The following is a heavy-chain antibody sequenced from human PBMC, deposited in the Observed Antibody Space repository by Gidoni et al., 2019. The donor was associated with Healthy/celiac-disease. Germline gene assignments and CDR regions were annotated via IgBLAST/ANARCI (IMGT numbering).Heavy chain of an antibody. V-gene: IGHV1-18*01. CDR1: GYTFTSYG. D-gene: IGHD6-13*01. Sequence: QVQLVQSGAEVTKPGASVKVSCKASGYTFTSYGISWVRQAPGQGLEWMGWISTYNGNTNYAQKLQGRVTMTTDTSTSTAYMELRSLRSDDTAVYYCARLKGSSSWYTKDYLDYWGQGTLVTVSS. CDR2: ISTYNGNT. J-gene: IGHJ4*02. CDR3: ARLKGSSSWYTKDYLDY.